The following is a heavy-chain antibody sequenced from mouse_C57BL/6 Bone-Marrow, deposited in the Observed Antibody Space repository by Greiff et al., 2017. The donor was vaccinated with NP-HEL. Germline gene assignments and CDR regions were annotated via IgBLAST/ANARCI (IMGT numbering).Heavy chain of an antibody. V-gene: IGHV5-4*01. CDR2: ISDGGSYT. J-gene: IGHJ2*01. CDR3: ARGGYYDYEDY. D-gene: IGHD2-4*01. CDR1: GFTFSSYA. Sequence: EVQGVESGGGLVKPGGSLKLSCAASGFTFSSYAMSWVRQTPEKRLEWVATISDGGSYTYYPDNVKGRFTISRDNAKNNLYLQMSHLKSEDTAMYYCARGGYYDYEDYWGQGTTLTVSS.